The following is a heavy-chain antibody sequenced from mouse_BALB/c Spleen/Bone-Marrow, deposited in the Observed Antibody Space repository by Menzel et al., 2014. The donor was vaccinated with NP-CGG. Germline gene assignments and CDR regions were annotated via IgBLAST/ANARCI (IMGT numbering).Heavy chain of an antibody. CDR1: GYSFTNYW. Sequence: EVQLQQSGTVLARPGASVKMSCKASGYSFTNYWLHWVKQRPGQGLEWISAIYPGNSDTSYNQKFKGKAKLTAVTSDSTAYMELSSLTNEDSAVYYCTRFGSSYDWYFDGWGAGTTVTVSS. CDR2: IYPGNSDT. D-gene: IGHD1-1*01. CDR3: TRFGSSYDWYFDG. V-gene: IGHV1-5*01. J-gene: IGHJ1*01.